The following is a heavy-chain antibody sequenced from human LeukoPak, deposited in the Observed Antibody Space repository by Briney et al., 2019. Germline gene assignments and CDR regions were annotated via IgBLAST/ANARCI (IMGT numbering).Heavy chain of an antibody. J-gene: IGHJ4*02. Sequence: PGGSLRLSCAASGFTFSSSGMHWVRQAPGKGLDWVAVIWYDGSNKYYADSVKGRFTISRDNSKSTLYLQMNSLRAEDTAVYYCARGSGWYVIDYWGQGTLVTVSS. CDR2: IWYDGSNK. D-gene: IGHD6-19*01. V-gene: IGHV3-33*01. CDR1: GFTFSSSG. CDR3: ARGSGWYVIDY.